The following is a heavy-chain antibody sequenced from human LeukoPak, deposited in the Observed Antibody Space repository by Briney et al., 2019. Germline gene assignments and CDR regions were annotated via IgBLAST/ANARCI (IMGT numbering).Heavy chain of an antibody. D-gene: IGHD6-6*01. V-gene: IGHV3-23*01. CDR2: ISSNGDEI. CDR3: ANWIGSSSRDY. Sequence: GGSLRLSCAASGFTFSNYAMTWVRQAPGKGLEWVSGISSNGDEIYYADSVRGRFTISRDNSNKALYLQMDSLRAEDTAVYYCANWIGSSSRDYWGQGTLVTVFS. CDR1: GFTFSNYA. J-gene: IGHJ4*02.